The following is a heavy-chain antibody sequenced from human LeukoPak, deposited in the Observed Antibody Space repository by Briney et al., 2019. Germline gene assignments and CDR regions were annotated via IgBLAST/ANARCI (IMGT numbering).Heavy chain of an antibody. D-gene: IGHD5-18*01. V-gene: IGHV4-59*08. CDR3: ARLDTAMDYYYGMDV. CDR2: IYYSGST. J-gene: IGHJ6*02. Sequence: SETLSLTCTVSGGSISSYYWSWIRQPPGKGLEWIGYIYYSGSTNYNPSLKSRVTISVDTSKNQFSLKLSSVTAADTAVYYCARLDTAMDYYYGMDVWGQGTTVTVSS. CDR1: GGSISSYY.